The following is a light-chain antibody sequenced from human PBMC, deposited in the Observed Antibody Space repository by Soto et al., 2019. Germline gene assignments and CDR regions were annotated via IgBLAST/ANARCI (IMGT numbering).Light chain of an antibody. CDR1: QSVSSN. Sequence: EIVMTQSPATLSVSPGERATLSCRASQSVSSNLAWYQQKPGQAPRLLIYGASTRATGIPARFSGSGSGTEFTLTISILQSEDFAVCYCQQYNNWPYTFGQGTKLEIK. CDR2: GAS. J-gene: IGKJ2*01. V-gene: IGKV3-15*01. CDR3: QQYNNWPYT.